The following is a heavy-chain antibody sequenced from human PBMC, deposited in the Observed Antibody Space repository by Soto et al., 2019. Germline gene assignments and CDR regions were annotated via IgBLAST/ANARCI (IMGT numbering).Heavy chain of an antibody. V-gene: IGHV3-30*18. D-gene: IGHD6-19*01. Sequence: VQLVESGGGVVQPGRSLRLSCAASGFTFSDYAMHWVRQAPGKGLEWVAVVSHDGRNTHYADSVKGRFTISRDSSKNRVALEMTSRRAEDAAVYYWAKGGRQWLVTSDFNYWGQGALVNVSS. CDR1: GFTFSDYA. J-gene: IGHJ4*02. CDR2: VSHDGRNT. CDR3: AKGGRQWLVTSDFNY.